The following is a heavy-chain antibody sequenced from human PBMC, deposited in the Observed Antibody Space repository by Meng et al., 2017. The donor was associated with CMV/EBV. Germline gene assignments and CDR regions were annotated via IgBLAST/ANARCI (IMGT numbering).Heavy chain of an antibody. V-gene: IGHV3-15*01. CDR1: GFTFSNAW. Sequence: GGSLRLSCAASGFTFSNAWMSWVRQAPGKGLEWVGRIKSKTDGGTTDYAAPVKGRFTISRDGSKNTLYLQMNSLKTEDTAVYYCTTESAIFGVVKVNYYYGMDVWGQGTTVTVSS. CDR2: IKSKTDGGTT. D-gene: IGHD3-3*01. J-gene: IGHJ6*02. CDR3: TTESAIFGVVKVNYYYGMDV.